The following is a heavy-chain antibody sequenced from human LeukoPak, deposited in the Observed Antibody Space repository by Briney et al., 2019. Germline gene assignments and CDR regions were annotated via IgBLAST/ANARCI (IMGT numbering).Heavy chain of an antibody. CDR2: IYYSGST. J-gene: IGHJ4*02. CDR1: GGSISSGSYY. V-gene: IGHV4-39*01. D-gene: IGHD6-13*01. CDR3: ARRSAGNHRNLNFDF. Sequence: PSETLSLTCTVSGGSISSGSYYWGWIRQPPGKGLEGLGNIYYSGSTYYHPSLKSRVTISVDTSKNQFSLQLSSVTAADTAVYYCARRSAGNHRNLNFDFWGQGTLVTVSS.